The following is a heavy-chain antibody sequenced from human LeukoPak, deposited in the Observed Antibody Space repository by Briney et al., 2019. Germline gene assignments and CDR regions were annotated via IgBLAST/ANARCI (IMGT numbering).Heavy chain of an antibody. J-gene: IGHJ4*02. CDR2: ISWNSGSI. Sequence: PGGSLRLSCAASGFTFDDYAMHWVRQAPGKGLEWVSGISWNSGSIGYADSVKGRFTISRDNAKNSLYLQMNSLRAEDMALYYCAKDHLAFWSGYPANYFDYWGQGTLVTVSS. CDR1: GFTFDDYA. V-gene: IGHV3-9*03. D-gene: IGHD3-3*01. CDR3: AKDHLAFWSGYPANYFDY.